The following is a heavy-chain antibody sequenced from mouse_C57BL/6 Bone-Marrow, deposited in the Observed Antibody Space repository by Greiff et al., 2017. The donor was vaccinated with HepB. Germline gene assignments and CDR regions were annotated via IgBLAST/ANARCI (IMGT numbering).Heavy chain of an antibody. J-gene: IGHJ2*01. D-gene: IGHD1-1*01. Sequence: QVQLQQSGAELARPGASVKLSCKASGYTFTSYGISWVKQRTGQGLEWIGEIYPRSGNTYYNEKFKGKATLTADKSSSTAYMELRSLTSEDSAVYFCASRGPFITTTRSYYFDYWGQGTTLTVSS. CDR1: GYTFTSYG. CDR3: ASRGPFITTTRSYYFDY. CDR2: IYPRSGNT. V-gene: IGHV1-81*01.